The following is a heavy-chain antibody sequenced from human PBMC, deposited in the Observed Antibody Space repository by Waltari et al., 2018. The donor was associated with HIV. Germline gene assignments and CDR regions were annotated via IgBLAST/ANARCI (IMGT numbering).Heavy chain of an antibody. CDR2: VDPEDGET. V-gene: IGHV1-69-2*01. D-gene: IGHD2-15*01. J-gene: IGHJ4*02. Sequence: EVQLVQSGAEVKKPGATVKISCKVSGYTFTDYYMHWVQQAPGKGLEWMGLVDPEDGETIYAEKFQGRVTITADTSTDTAYMELSSLRSEDTAVYYCATDNIGYCSGGSCPFDYWGQGTLVTVSS. CDR3: ATDNIGYCSGGSCPFDY. CDR1: GYTFTDYY.